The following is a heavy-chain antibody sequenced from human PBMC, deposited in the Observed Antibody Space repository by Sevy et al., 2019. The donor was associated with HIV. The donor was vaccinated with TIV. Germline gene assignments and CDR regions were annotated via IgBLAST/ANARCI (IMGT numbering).Heavy chain of an antibody. CDR2: ISGSGNTI. CDR3: ARTLSRIDPQVDY. CDR1: GFTFSSYA. V-gene: IGHV3-48*03. J-gene: IGHJ4*02. Sequence: GGPLRLSCAASGFTFSSYAMHWVRQAPGKGLEWVSHISGSGNTIYDADSVKGRFTISRDNAKNSLYLQMNSLRAEDTAFYYCARTLSRIDPQVDYWGQGTLVTVSS.